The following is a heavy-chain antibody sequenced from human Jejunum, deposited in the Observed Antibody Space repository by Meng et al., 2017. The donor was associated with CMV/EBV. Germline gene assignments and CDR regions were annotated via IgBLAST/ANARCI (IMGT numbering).Heavy chain of an antibody. V-gene: IGHV1-46*01. CDR3: AKEGVLYGMDV. CDR1: GYIFADYY. D-gene: IGHD4/OR15-4a*01. Sequence: KASGYIFADYYIHWVRQAPGQGLEWMAIINPSGYNTNYTQKFQGRITVTRDTSTRTVYMELKNLRFEDTAVYYCAKEGVLYGMDVWGQGTTVTVSS. J-gene: IGHJ6*02. CDR2: INPSGYNT.